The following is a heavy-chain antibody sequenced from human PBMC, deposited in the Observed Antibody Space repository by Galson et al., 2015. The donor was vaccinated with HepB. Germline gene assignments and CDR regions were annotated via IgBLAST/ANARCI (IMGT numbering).Heavy chain of an antibody. J-gene: IGHJ4*02. CDR2: IYHSGST. CDR3: ARAFTAMGNVDY. Sequence: TLSLTCAVSGGSISSGGYSWSWIRQPPGKGLEWIGYIYHSGSTYYNPSLKSRVTISVDRSKNQFSLKLSSVTAADTAVYYCARAFTAMGNVDYWGQGTLVTVSS. CDR1: GGSISSGGYS. V-gene: IGHV4-30-2*01. D-gene: IGHD5-18*01.